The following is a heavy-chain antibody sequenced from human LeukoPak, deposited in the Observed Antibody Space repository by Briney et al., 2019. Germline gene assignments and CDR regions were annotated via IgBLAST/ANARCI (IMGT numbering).Heavy chain of an antibody. J-gene: IGHJ5*02. CDR3: ARLGLWFGEMGGWFDP. D-gene: IGHD3-10*01. V-gene: IGHV4-59*12. Sequence: SETLSLTCTVSGGSISSYYWSWIRQPPGKGLEWIGYIYYSGSTYYNPSLKSRVTISVDTSKNQFSLKLSSVTAADTAVYYCARLGLWFGEMGGWFDPWGQGTLVTVSS. CDR2: IYYSGST. CDR1: GGSISSYY.